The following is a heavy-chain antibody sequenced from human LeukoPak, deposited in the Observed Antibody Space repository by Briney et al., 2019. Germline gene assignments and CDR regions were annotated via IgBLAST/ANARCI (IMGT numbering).Heavy chain of an antibody. CDR2: ISSSSSTI. CDR1: GFTFSSYS. Sequence: GGSLRLSCAASGFTFSSYSMNWVRQAPGKGLEWVSYISSSSSTIYYADSVKGRFTISRDNAKNSLYLQMNSLRAEDTAVYYCARAPETYYDILTGYYTNYFDYWGQGTLVTVSS. V-gene: IGHV3-48*01. CDR3: ARAPETYYDILTGYYTNYFDY. D-gene: IGHD3-9*01. J-gene: IGHJ4*02.